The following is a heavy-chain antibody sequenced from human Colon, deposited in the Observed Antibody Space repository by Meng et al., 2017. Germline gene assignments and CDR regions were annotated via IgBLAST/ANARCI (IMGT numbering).Heavy chain of an antibody. D-gene: IGHD6-19*01. CDR1: GDSVSTNNAA. CDR3: ARGRSGWPDDFDV. J-gene: IGHJ3*01. CDR2: TYYRSKWYY. V-gene: IGHV6-1*01. Sequence: QTLSLTCAISGDSVSTNNAAWHWIRQSPSRGLEWLGRTYYRSKWYYEYAASVKSRITINPDTSKNQCSLQLNSVTPEDTAVYFCARGRSGWPDDFDVWGQGTMVTVSS.